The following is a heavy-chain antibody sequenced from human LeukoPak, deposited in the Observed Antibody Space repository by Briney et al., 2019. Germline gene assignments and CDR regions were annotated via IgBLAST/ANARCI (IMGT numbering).Heavy chain of an antibody. Sequence: SETLSLTCTVSGGSIRSSIYYWGWIRQPPGKGLEWIGSIYYSGSTYYNPSLKSRVTISVDTSENQFSLKLSSVAAADTAVCYCARHWGGHSGTYSHWFDPWGQGTLVTVSS. CDR3: ARHWGGHSGTYSHWFDP. J-gene: IGHJ5*02. V-gene: IGHV4-39*01. D-gene: IGHD1-26*01. CDR1: GGSIRSSIYY. CDR2: IYYSGST.